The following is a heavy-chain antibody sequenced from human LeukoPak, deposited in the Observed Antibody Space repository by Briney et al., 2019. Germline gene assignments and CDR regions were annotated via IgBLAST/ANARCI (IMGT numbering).Heavy chain of an antibody. Sequence: PGGSLRLSCAASGFTFSSYWMHWVRQAPGKGLVWVSRINSDGSSTSYADSVKGRFTISRDNAKNTLYLQMNSLRAEDTAVYYCARVGGGVPYSYGFGGYYYYYYMDVWGKGTTVTISS. J-gene: IGHJ6*03. V-gene: IGHV3-74*01. D-gene: IGHD5-18*01. CDR1: GFTFSSYW. CDR2: INSDGSST. CDR3: ARVGGGVPYSYGFGGYYYYYYMDV.